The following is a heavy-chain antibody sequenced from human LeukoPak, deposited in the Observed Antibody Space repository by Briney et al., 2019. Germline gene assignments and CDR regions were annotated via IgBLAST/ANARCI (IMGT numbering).Heavy chain of an antibody. D-gene: IGHD1-26*01. V-gene: IGHV3-7*01. CDR1: GFTFDDYA. Sequence: GRSLRLSCAASGFTFDDYAMHWVRHAPGKGLEWVAHMNGDGSQIYYMDFVKGRFTISRDNAKNSLYLQMNGLRAEDTAVYYCVAWGNSGNSWGQGTMVIVSS. J-gene: IGHJ3*01. CDR3: VAWGNSGNS. CDR2: MNGDGSQI.